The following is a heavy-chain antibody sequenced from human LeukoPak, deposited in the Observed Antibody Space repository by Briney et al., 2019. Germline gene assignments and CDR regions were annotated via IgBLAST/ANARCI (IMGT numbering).Heavy chain of an antibody. Sequence: SETLSLTCAVYGGSFSGYYWSWIRQPPGKGLEWIGEINHSGSTNYNPSLKSRVTISVDTSKNQFSLKLSSVTAADTAVYYCARGRRGYSYGPGDYWGQGTLSPSPQ. CDR2: INHSGST. CDR1: GGSFSGYY. J-gene: IGHJ4*02. D-gene: IGHD5-18*01. CDR3: ARGRRGYSYGPGDY. V-gene: IGHV4-34*01.